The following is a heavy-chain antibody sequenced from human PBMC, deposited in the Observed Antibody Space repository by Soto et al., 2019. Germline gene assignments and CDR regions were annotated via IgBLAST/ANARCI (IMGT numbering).Heavy chain of an antibody. CDR1: GYTFTGHY. D-gene: IGHD1-26*01. CDR3: GRGRSGQIVVFY. Sequence: QVQLVQSGAEVKKPGASVKVSCKASGYTFTGHYIHWVRQAPEQGPEGRGEIGPESGATRDAQRFQGRVTMTRDMSITTVYMELNNLSPDDTAVYYCGRGRSGQIVVFYWGQGTPVTVSS. CDR2: IGPESGAT. V-gene: IGHV1-2*02. J-gene: IGHJ4*02.